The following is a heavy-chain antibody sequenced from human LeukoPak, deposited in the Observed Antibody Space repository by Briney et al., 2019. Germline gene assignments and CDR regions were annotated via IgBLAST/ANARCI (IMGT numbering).Heavy chain of an antibody. D-gene: IGHD3-10*01. Sequence: SEILSLTCTVSGGSISSGDYYWSWIRQPPGKGLEWIGCIYYSGNTYYNPSLKSRVTISVDTSKNQFSLKLSSVTAADTAVYFCAREDGTIVRGVITGGYFQHWGQGTLVTVSS. CDR2: IYYSGNT. V-gene: IGHV4-30-4*01. CDR3: AREDGTIVRGVITGGYFQH. J-gene: IGHJ1*01. CDR1: GGSISSGDYY.